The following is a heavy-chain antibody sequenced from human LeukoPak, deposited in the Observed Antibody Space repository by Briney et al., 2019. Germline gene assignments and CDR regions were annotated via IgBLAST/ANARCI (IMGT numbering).Heavy chain of an antibody. Sequence: GGSLRLSCAASGFTFSTYWMTWVRQAPGKGLERVANIKQDGSEKNYVDSVKGRFTISRDNAKNSLDLQMNSLRAEDTAVYYCARGLQGYYDSLTGYYRGRYYFDYWGQGTLVTVSS. V-gene: IGHV3-7*03. J-gene: IGHJ4*02. CDR3: ARGLQGYYDSLTGYYRGRYYFDY. CDR2: IKQDGSEK. D-gene: IGHD3-9*01. CDR1: GFTFSTYW.